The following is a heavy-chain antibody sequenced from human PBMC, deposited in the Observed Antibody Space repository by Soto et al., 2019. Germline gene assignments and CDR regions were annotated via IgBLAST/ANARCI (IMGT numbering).Heavy chain of an antibody. CDR1: GYTFTGYY. V-gene: IGHV1-2*02. Sequence: ASVKVSCKASGYTFTGYYMHWVRQAPGQGLEWMGWINPNSGGTNYAQKFQGRVTMTRDTSISTAYMELSRLRSDDTAVYYCARTHRSSWSPHYYYYGMDVWGQGTTVTVYS. CDR3: ARTHRSSWSPHYYYYGMDV. CDR2: INPNSGGT. D-gene: IGHD6-13*01. J-gene: IGHJ6*02.